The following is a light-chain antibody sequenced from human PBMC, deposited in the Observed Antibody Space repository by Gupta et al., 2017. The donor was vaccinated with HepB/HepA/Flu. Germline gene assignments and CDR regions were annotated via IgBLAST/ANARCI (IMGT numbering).Light chain of an antibody. Sequence: SYELTQQPSVSVSPGQTASITGSGDELGDKFVCWYQQKPGHSPVLVISQDNKRPSGIPKRFSGSNSGNTATLTISGTQAMDEADYYCQAWDINTSGFFCVGTKLAVL. CDR2: QDN. V-gene: IGLV3-1*01. CDR1: ELGDKF. CDR3: QAWDINTSGF. J-gene: IGLJ2*01.